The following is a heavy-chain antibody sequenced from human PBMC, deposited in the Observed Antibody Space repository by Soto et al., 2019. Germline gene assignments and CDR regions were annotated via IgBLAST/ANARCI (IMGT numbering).Heavy chain of an antibody. CDR3: ARMLGYAYDY. CDR2: ISSSDAK. D-gene: IGHD3-16*01. V-gene: IGHV2-26*01. CDR1: GFSLSHPRMS. J-gene: IGHJ4*02. Sequence: QVTLKESGPVLVKPTETLTLTCTVSGFSLSHPRMSVGWIRQPPGKALEWLAHISSSDAKSYNTSLRNRLTISQDASKSPVALTLTNMDPVDTATYYCARMLGYAYDYWGQGTLVTVSS.